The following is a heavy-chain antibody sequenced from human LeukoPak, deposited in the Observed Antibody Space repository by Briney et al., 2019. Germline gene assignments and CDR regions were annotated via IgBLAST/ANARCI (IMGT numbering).Heavy chain of an antibody. CDR2: ISAYNGNT. Sequence: VASVKVSCKASGGTFSSYAISWVRQAPGQGLEWMGWISAYNGNTNYAQKLQGRVTMTTDTSTSTAYMELRSLRSDDTAVYYCARGAMIVEGWYFDLWGRGTLVTVSS. CDR1: GGTFSSYA. CDR3: ARGAMIVEGWYFDL. D-gene: IGHD3-22*01. V-gene: IGHV1-18*01. J-gene: IGHJ2*01.